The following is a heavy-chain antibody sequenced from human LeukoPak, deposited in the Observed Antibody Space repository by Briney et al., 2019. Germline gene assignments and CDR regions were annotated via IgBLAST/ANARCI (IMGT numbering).Heavy chain of an antibody. V-gene: IGHV1-69*05. CDR1: GGTFGSYA. CDR3: ARERDIVVVPAAYNWFDP. J-gene: IGHJ5*02. D-gene: IGHD2-2*01. Sequence: ASVKVSCKASGGTFGSYAISWVRQAPGQGLEWMGGIIPIFGTANYAQKFQGRVTITTDESTSTAYMELSSLRSEDTAVYYCARERDIVVVPAAYNWFDPWGQGTLVTVSS. CDR2: IIPIFGTA.